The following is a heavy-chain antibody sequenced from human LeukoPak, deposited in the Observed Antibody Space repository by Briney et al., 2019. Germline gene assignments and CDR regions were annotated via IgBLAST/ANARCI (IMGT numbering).Heavy chain of an antibody. CDR3: ARGRSGGEPLYYFDY. CDR1: GGTFSSYA. V-gene: IGHV1-69*06. Sequence: GASVKVSCKASGGTFSSYAISWVRQAPGQGLEWMGGIIPIFGTANYAQKFQGRVTITADKSTSTAHMELSSLRSEDTAVYYCARGRSGGEPLYYFDYWGQGTLVTVSS. D-gene: IGHD3-16*01. CDR2: IIPIFGTA. J-gene: IGHJ4*02.